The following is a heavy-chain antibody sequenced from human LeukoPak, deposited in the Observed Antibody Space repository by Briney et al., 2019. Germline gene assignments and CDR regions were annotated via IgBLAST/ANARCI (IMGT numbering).Heavy chain of an antibody. V-gene: IGHV4-59*01. J-gene: IGHJ4*02. D-gene: IGHD3-22*01. Sequence: SETLSLTCSASGASISRYYWSWIRQPPGKGLEWIGYIYNSGNTNYNPSLKSRVTISLDTSKNQFSLKLTSVTAADTAVYFCSRVGGRWLGPGFDCWGQGTLVTVSS. CDR2: IYNSGNT. CDR3: SRVGGRWLGPGFDC. CDR1: GASISRYY.